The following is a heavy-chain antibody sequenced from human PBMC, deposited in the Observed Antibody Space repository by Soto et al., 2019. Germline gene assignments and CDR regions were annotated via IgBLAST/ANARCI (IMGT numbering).Heavy chain of an antibody. J-gene: IGHJ4*02. D-gene: IGHD3-22*01. CDR2: IYWDDDK. V-gene: IGHV2-5*02. Sequence: SGPMLVNPTQTLTLTCTFSGFSLSTSGVGVGWIRQPPGKALEWLALIYWDDDKRYSPSLKSRLTITKDTSKNQVVLTMTNMDPVDTATYYCAHLYYYDSSGYYPFDYWGQGTLVTVSS. CDR1: GFSLSTSGVG. CDR3: AHLYYYDSSGYYPFDY.